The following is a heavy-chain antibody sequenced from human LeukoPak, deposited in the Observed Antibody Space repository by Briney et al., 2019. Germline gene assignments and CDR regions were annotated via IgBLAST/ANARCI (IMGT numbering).Heavy chain of an antibody. Sequence: PGGSLRLSCAASGFTVSSNYMNWVRQAPGKGLEWVSSISSSGSYIYYADSVKGRFTISRDNGKKSLYLHMNSLRAEDTAVYYCARGQFGYGPYYFDYWGQGTLVTVSS. D-gene: IGHD5-18*01. CDR2: ISSSGSYI. CDR3: ARGQFGYGPYYFDY. V-gene: IGHV3-21*01. J-gene: IGHJ4*02. CDR1: GFTVSSNY.